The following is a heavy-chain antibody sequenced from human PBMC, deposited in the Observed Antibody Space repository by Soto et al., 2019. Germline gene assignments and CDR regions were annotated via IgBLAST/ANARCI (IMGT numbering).Heavy chain of an antibody. D-gene: IGHD2-2*01. J-gene: IGHJ6*02. Sequence: QVQLVQSGAEVKKPGSSVKVSCKASGGTFSSYAISWVRQAPGQGLEWMGGIIPIFGTANYAQKFQGRVTITADESTSRAYMELSSLRSEDTAVYYCARGDIVVVPAAERRYYYYGMDVWGQGTTVTVSS. CDR2: IIPIFGTA. CDR3: ARGDIVVVPAAERRYYYYGMDV. CDR1: GGTFSSYA. V-gene: IGHV1-69*01.